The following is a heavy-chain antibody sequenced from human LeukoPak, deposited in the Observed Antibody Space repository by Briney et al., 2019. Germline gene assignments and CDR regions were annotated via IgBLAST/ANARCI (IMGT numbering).Heavy chain of an antibody. CDR2: IYYSGST. D-gene: IGHD2-21*02. CDR3: ARGVVTAPYDYYYMDV. Sequence: SETLSLTCTVSGGSISSSSYYWGWIRQPPGKGLEWIGSIYYSGSTYYNPSLKSRVTISEDTSKNQFSLKLSSVTAADTAVYYCARGVVTAPYDYYYMDVWGKGTTVTVSS. V-gene: IGHV4-39*07. J-gene: IGHJ6*03. CDR1: GGSISSSSYY.